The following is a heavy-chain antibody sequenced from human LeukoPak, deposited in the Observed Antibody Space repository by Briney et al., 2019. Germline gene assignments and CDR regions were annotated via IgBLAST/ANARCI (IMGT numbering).Heavy chain of an antibody. CDR1: GFTFTSYS. CDR3: AREWWYLDY. Sequence: PGGSLRLSCAASGFTFTSYSMTWVRQAPGRGLEWVARIKEDGRDIYYVDSVKGRFTTSRDNAKRSLYLHMNSLRAEDTAVYYCAREWWYLDYWGQGTLVTVSS. V-gene: IGHV3-7*05. J-gene: IGHJ4*02. D-gene: IGHD2-15*01. CDR2: IKEDGRDI.